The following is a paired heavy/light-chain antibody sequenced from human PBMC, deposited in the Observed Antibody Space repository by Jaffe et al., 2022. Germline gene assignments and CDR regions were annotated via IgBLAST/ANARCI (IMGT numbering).Heavy chain of an antibody. J-gene: IGHJ4*02. CDR3: ARDDGYDFWTGETRDYFDS. CDR2: IYYSGGA. CDR1: GGFINTTAYY. V-gene: IGHV4-39*02. D-gene: IGHD3-3*01. Sequence: QLQLQESGPGLVKPSETLSLTCTVSGGFINTTAYYWGWIRQPPGKGLEWIASIYYSGGAYYNPSLKSRVTISVDTSRNQFSLRLSSVTAADTAVYYCARDDGYDFWTGETRDYFDSWGQGTLVTVSS.
Light chain of an antibody. CDR1: QNINNY. CDR3: QQRSNWPRT. J-gene: IGKJ1*01. CDR2: DAS. Sequence: EIVLTQSPATLSLSPGERATLSCRASQNINNYLAWYQQKPGQAPRLLIYDASKRATGIPVRFSGSGSGTDFTLTISSLEPQDFAVYYCQQRSNWPRTFGQGTKVEV. V-gene: IGKV3-11*01.